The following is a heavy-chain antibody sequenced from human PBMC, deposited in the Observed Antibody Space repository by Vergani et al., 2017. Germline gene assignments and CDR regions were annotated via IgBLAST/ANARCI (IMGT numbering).Heavy chain of an antibody. J-gene: IGHJ4*02. CDR1: GFTVSINY. V-gene: IGHV3-66*01. CDR3: ARVYTAASALDY. Sequence: EVQLLESGGGLVQPGGSLRLSCAASGFTVSINYMSWVRQAPGKGLEWVSVIYSGGSTYYADSVKGRVTIPRDNSKNTLYLQMNSLRAEDTAVYYCARVYTAASALDYWGQGTLVTVSS. D-gene: IGHD6-13*01. CDR2: IYSGGST.